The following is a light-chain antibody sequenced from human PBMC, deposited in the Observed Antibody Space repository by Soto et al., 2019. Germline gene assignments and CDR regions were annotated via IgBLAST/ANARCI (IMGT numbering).Light chain of an antibody. CDR3: SSYTTSSTLV. Sequence: QSPLSQPASVSLSPGHSITISCTGTSGDVGGYNYVSWYQQHPGKAPKLMIYEVSNRPSGVSNRFSGSKSGNTASLTISGLQAEDEADYYCSSYTTSSTLVFGTGTKVTVL. CDR1: SGDVGGYNY. V-gene: IGLV2-14*01. J-gene: IGLJ1*01. CDR2: EVS.